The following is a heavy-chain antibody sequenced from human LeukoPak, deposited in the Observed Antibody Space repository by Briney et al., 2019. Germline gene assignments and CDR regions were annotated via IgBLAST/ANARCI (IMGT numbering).Heavy chain of an antibody. CDR1: GFTVSSKY. CDR3: AGGGDNYNDVAY. D-gene: IGHD1-1*01. V-gene: IGHV3-53*01. Sequence: GSLRLSCAVSGFTVSSKYMSWIRQAPGKGLEWLAVILSGDDTLYAASVKGRFIISRDNSKNTLYLEINSLRADDTAVYYCAGGGDNYNDVAYWGQGTLVTVSS. CDR2: ILSGDDT. J-gene: IGHJ4*02.